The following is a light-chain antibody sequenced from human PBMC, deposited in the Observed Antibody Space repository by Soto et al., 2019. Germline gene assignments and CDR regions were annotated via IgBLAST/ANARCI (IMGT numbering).Light chain of an antibody. CDR1: SGHSGYI. V-gene: IGLV4-60*02. CDR3: ETWDSTTQV. J-gene: IGLJ2*01. Sequence: QLVLTQSSSASASLGSSVKLTCTLSSGHSGYIIAWHQQQPGKAPRYLMKLEGSGTYNKRSGIPDRFSGSSSGADRYLTISNLQFEDEADYYCETWDSTTQVFGGGTKLTVL. CDR2: LEGSGTY.